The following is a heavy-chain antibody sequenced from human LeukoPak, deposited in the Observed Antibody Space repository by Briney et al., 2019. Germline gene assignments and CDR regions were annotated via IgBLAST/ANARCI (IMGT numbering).Heavy chain of an antibody. CDR2: ISGSGGST. Sequence: PGGSLRLSCAASGFTFSSYGMSWGRQAPGKGREWGSAISGSGGSTYYADSVKGRFTISRDNSKSTLYLQMNSLRAEDTAVYYCAKDLSPIGFGELFQRGVGFDYWGQGTLVTVSS. CDR1: GFTFSSYG. V-gene: IGHV3-23*01. J-gene: IGHJ4*02. D-gene: IGHD3-10*01. CDR3: AKDLSPIGFGELFQRGVGFDY.